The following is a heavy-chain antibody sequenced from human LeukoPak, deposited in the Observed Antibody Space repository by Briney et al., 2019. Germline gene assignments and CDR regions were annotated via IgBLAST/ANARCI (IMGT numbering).Heavy chain of an antibody. J-gene: IGHJ6*03. CDR2: ISGSGGST. V-gene: IGHV3-23*01. Sequence: GGSLRLSCAASGFTFSSYAMSWVRQAPGKGLEWVSAISGSGGSTYYADSVKGRFTISRDSAKNSLYLQMNSLRAEDTAVYYCARDSRHDILTGYYSLDYYMDVWGKGTTVTVSS. CDR3: ARDSRHDILTGYYSLDYYMDV. CDR1: GFTFSSYA. D-gene: IGHD3-9*01.